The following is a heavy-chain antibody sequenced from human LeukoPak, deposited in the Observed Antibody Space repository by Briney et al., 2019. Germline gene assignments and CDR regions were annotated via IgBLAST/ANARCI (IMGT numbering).Heavy chain of an antibody. D-gene: IGHD6-13*01. V-gene: IGHV3-66*01. J-gene: IGHJ6*02. CDR1: GFTVSSNY. CDR2: IYSGGST. Sequence: PGGSLRLSCAASGFTVSSNYMSWVRQAPGKGLEWVSVIYSGGSTYYADSVKGRFTISRDNSKNTLYLQMNSLRAEDTAVYYCARDGSSSWAYYYYGMDVWGQGTTVTVSS. CDR3: ARDGSSSWAYYYYGMDV.